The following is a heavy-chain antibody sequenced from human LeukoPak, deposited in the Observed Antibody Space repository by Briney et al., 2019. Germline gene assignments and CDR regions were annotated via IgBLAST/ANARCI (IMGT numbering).Heavy chain of an antibody. CDR2: IYHSGST. Sequence: GSLRLSCAASGFTLSSYAMSWVRQAPGKGLEWIGEIYHSGSTNYNPSLKSRVTISVDKSKNQFSLKLSSVTAADTAVYYCARGSYYDYVWGSYFDYWGQGTLVTVSS. CDR1: GFTLSSYAM. V-gene: IGHV4-4*02. J-gene: IGHJ4*02. D-gene: IGHD3-16*01. CDR3: ARGSYYDYVWGSYFDY.